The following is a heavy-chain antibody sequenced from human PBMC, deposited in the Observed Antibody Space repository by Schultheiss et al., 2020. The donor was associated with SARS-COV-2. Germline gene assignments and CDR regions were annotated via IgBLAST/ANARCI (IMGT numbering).Heavy chain of an antibody. CDR2: INDSGST. D-gene: IGHD2-15*01. V-gene: IGHV4-34*01. Sequence: SETLSLTCAVYGGSLSGYNWGWIRQPPGKGLDCIGEINDSGSTNYNPSLKSRVTISADTSKNQFSLQLSSVTAADTAVYYCASPLPYCSGGSCPAQLWGQGTLVTVSS. J-gene: IGHJ4*02. CDR1: GGSLSGYN. CDR3: ASPLPYCSGGSCPAQL.